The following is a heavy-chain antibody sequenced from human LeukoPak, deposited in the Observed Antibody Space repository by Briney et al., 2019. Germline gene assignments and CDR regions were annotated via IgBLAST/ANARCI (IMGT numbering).Heavy chain of an antibody. CDR2: IYTSGST. Sequence: SETLSLTCTVSGGSTSSYYWSWIRQPPGKGLEWIGYIYTSGSTNYNPSLKSRVTISVDTSKNQFSLKLSSVTAADTAVYYCARLTRDGYNWAYYFDYWGQGTLVTVSS. D-gene: IGHD5-24*01. J-gene: IGHJ4*02. V-gene: IGHV4-4*09. CDR3: ARLTRDGYNWAYYFDY. CDR1: GGSTSSYY.